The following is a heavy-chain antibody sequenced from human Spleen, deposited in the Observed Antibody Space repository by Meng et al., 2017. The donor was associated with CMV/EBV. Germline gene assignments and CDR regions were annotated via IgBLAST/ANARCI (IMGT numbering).Heavy chain of an antibody. CDR1: GGSVSSSSYF. V-gene: IGHV4-39*07. Sequence: GSLRLSCTVSGGSVSSSSYFWGWIRQPPGKGLEWIGSIYNSGSTYYTPPLKSRVTISIDTSKNQFSLKLSSVTAADTAVYYCARDTSDSNDWLYFDYWGQGTLVTVSS. D-gene: IGHD6-19*01. CDR2: IYNSGST. CDR3: ARDTSDSNDWLYFDY. J-gene: IGHJ4*02.